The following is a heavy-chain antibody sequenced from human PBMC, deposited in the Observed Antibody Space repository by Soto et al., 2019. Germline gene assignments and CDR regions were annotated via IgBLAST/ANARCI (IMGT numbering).Heavy chain of an antibody. D-gene: IGHD2-21*02. CDR3: ARDGACGGDCYSYPLNLADYYYGMDV. CDR1: GFTFSSYA. Sequence: GGSLRLSCAASGFTFSSYAMHWVRQAPGKGLEWVAVISYDGSNKYYADSVKGRFTISRDNSKNTLYLQMNSLRAEDTAVYYCARDGACGGDCYSYPLNLADYYYGMDVWGQGTTVTVSS. J-gene: IGHJ6*02. CDR2: ISYDGSNK. V-gene: IGHV3-30-3*01.